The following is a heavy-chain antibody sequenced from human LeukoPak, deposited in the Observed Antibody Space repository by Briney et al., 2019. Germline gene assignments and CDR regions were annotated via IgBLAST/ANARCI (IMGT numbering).Heavy chain of an antibody. CDR1: GGSISSYY. D-gene: IGHD3-3*01. V-gene: IGHV4-4*07. CDR3: ARGITIFGVVIQYYFDY. CDR2: IYTSGST. J-gene: IGHJ4*02. Sequence: SETLSLTCTVSGGSISSYYWSWIRQPAGKGLEWIGRIYTSGSTNYNPSLKSRVTMSVDTSKNQFSLKLSSVTAADTAVYYCARGITIFGVVIQYYFDYWGQGTLVTVSS.